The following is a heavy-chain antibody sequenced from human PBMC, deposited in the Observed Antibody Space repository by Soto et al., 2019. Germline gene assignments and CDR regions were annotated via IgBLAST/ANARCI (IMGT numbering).Heavy chain of an antibody. CDR2: ISGSGGST. V-gene: IGHV3-23*01. CDR1: GFTFSSYA. D-gene: IGHD4-4*01. CDR3: ARVNTVTTYYYYYGMDV. J-gene: IGHJ6*02. Sequence: GESLKISCAASGFTFSSYAMSWVRQAPGKGLEWVSAISGSGGSTYYADSVKGRFTISRDNSKNTLYLQMNSLRAEDTAVYYCARVNTVTTYYYYYGMDVWGQGTTVTVSS.